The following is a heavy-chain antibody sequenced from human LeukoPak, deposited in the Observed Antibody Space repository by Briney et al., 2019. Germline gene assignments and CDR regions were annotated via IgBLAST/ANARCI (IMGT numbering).Heavy chain of an antibody. CDR3: ARAPATIIAFDI. V-gene: IGHV1-18*01. J-gene: IGHJ3*02. CDR1: GYTFTSYG. Sequence: ASVKVSCKASGYTFTSYGISWVRQAPGQGLEWMGWISAYNGNTKYSQKFQGRVTITRDTSASTAYMELSSLRSEDTAVYYCARAPATIIAFDIWGQGTMVTVSS. CDR2: ISAYNGNT. D-gene: IGHD5-24*01.